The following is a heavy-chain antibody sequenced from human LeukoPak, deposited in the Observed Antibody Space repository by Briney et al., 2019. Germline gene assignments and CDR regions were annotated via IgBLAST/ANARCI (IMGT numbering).Heavy chain of an antibody. V-gene: IGHV4-39*07. CDR1: GGSISSSSYY. D-gene: IGHD3-22*01. J-gene: IGHJ1*01. CDR3: ARPRIITTTGNFQN. Sequence: SETLSLTCTVSGGSISSSSYYWSWIRQPPGKGLEWIGEIHHSGGTNYNPSLKSRVTISVDTSKNQFSLKLSSVTAADTAVYYCARPRIITTTGNFQNWGQGTLVTVSS. CDR2: IHHSGGT.